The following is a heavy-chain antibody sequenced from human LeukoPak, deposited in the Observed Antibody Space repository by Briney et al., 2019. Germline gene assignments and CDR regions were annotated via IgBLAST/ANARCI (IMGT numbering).Heavy chain of an antibody. CDR2: IYYSGST. V-gene: IGHV4-59*01. J-gene: IGHJ4*02. CDR3: ARGGVYFVY. D-gene: IGHD3-16*01. Sequence: PSETLSLTCTVSGASISSYYWSWIRQPPGKGLEWIAYIYYSGSTNYNPSLKSRVTISVDTSKNQFSLKLSSVTAADTAVYYCARGGVYFVYWGQGTLVTVSS. CDR1: GASISSYY.